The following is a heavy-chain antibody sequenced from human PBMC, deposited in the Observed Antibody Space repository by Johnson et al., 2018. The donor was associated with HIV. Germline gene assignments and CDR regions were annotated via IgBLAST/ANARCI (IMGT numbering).Heavy chain of an antibody. Sequence: VQLVESGGGVVQPGRSLRLSCAASGFTFSSYALHWVRQAPGKGLEWVAVISYDGSNKYYADSVKGRFTISRDNAKNSLYLQMNSLRAEDTAVYYCARDLPYYDILTGYIWGAFDIWGQGTMVTVSS. CDR2: ISYDGSNK. CDR3: ARDLPYYDILTGYIWGAFDI. D-gene: IGHD3-9*01. CDR1: GFTFSSYA. J-gene: IGHJ3*02. V-gene: IGHV3-30*04.